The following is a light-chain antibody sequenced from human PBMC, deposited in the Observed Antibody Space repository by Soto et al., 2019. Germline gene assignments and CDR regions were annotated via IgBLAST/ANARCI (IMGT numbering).Light chain of an antibody. J-gene: IGLJ1*01. CDR1: SSNIGAGYD. V-gene: IGLV1-40*01. CDR3: QSYDSSLSGSDV. Sequence: QSVLTQPPSASGTPGQRVTISCSGSSSNIGAGYDVHWYQQFPGTAPKLLIFGDSNRPSGVPDRFSGSKSGTSASLAITGLQTDDEADYYCQSYDSSLSGSDVFGTGTKVTVL. CDR2: GDS.